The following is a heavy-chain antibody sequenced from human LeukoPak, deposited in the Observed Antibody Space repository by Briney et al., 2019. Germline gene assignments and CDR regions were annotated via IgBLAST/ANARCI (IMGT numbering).Heavy chain of an antibody. J-gene: IGHJ1*01. CDR3: AYNLGGANSSAF. CDR2: INPNSGGT. V-gene: IGHV1-18*01. CDR1: GHTFTSYG. Sequence: PGASVKVSCKASGHTFTSYGISWVRQAPGQGLEWMGWINPNSGGTNYAQKVQGRVTLTTDTSSSTAYMELRSLTFEDTAVYFCAYNLGGANSSAFWGQGTLVTVSS. D-gene: IGHD4/OR15-4a*01.